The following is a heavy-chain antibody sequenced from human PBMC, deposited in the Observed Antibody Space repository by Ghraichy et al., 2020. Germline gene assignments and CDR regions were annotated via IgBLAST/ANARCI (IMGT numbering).Heavy chain of an antibody. Sequence: SETLSLTCTVSGGSVTTAGYYWAWVRQQPEKGLEWIGYMYVTGDTYYSPSFRSRATISFDTSQNHFSLEMKSVTAADTATYYCAREDRYGTSPRYAFDIWGQGTTVTVAS. D-gene: IGHD5-24*01. CDR3: AREDRYGTSPRYAFDI. CDR1: GGSVTTAGYY. CDR2: MYVTGDT. V-gene: IGHV4-31*03. J-gene: IGHJ3*02.